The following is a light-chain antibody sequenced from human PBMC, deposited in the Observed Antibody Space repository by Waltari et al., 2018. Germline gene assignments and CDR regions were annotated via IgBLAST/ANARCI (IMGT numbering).Light chain of an antibody. CDR1: QSISTF. V-gene: IGKV1-39*01. J-gene: IGKJ1*01. CDR2: SAS. CDR3: QQSYSTSWT. Sequence: DIQMTQSPSSLSASVGDRVTITCRASQSISTFLNLYQLKPGKPPKLLIYSASRLHSGVPSRFSGSESGTDFTLTISSLQPEDFATYYCQQSYSTSWTFGQGTRVEVK.